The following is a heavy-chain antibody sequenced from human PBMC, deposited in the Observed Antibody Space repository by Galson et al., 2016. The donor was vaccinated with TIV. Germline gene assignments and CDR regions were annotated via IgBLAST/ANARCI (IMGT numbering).Heavy chain of an antibody. CDR1: GFIFDNYV. CDR2: ISWDGQRP. D-gene: IGHD7-27*01. Sequence: SLRLSCAASGFIFDNYVMHWVRQAPGKGLECVSLISWDGQRPYYADSVKGRLTISRDNSRNSLFLQMDSLRTEDTALYYCATLTGDEGHFDYWGQGTPVTVFS. CDR3: ATLTGDEGHFDY. J-gene: IGHJ4*02. V-gene: IGHV3-43*01.